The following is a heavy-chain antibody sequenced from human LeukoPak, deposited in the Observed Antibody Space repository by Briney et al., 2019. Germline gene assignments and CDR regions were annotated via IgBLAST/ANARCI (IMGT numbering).Heavy chain of an antibody. V-gene: IGHV4-38-2*02. J-gene: IGHJ4*02. CDR3: ARVSHYGSGTLYFDY. CDR2: ICQSGST. CDR1: GYSISSIHC. D-gene: IGHD3-10*01. Sequence: PSETLSLTCTVSGYSISSIHCWGWMRQPPGEGLEWIGNICQSGSTYYNPSLKSRVILSLDTSKNQFSLRLTSVTAADTAVYYCARVSHYGSGTLYFDYWGQGTLVTVSS.